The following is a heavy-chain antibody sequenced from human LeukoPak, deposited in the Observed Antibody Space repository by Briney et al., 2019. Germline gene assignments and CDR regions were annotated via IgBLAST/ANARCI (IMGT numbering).Heavy chain of an antibody. Sequence: YPGWPLRLSCAASGFTFSSYAMSWVRQAPGKGLEWVSAISGSGGSTYYADSVKGRFTISRDNSKNTLYLQMNSLRAEDTAVYYCAKDPEYPKEEVAAAGGYSMPTDYWGQGTLVTVSS. CDR1: GFTFSSYA. CDR3: AKDPEYPKEEVAAAGGYSMPTDY. J-gene: IGHJ4*02. CDR2: ISGSGGST. V-gene: IGHV3-23*01. D-gene: IGHD6-13*01.